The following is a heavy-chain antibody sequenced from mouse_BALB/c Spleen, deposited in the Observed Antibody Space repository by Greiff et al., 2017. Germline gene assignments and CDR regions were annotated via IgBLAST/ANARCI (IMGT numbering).Heavy chain of an antibody. CDR3: ARDSYGSTPFAY. CDR2: IRNKANGYTT. D-gene: IGHD1-1*02. Sequence: EVNVVESGGGLVQPGGSLRLSCATSGFTFTDYYMSWVRQPPGKALEWLGFIRNKANGYTTEYSASVKGRFTISRDNSQSILYLQMNTLRAEDSATYYCARDSYGSTPFAYWGQGTLVTVSA. CDR1: GFTFTDYY. J-gene: IGHJ3*01. V-gene: IGHV7-3*02.